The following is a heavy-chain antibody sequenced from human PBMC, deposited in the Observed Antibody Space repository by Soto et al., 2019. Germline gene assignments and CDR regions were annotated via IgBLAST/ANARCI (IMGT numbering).Heavy chain of an antibody. CDR3: AKDRGIAAVPDAILGWFDP. V-gene: IGHV3-23*01. D-gene: IGHD2-2*01. Sequence: GGSLRLSCAASGFTFSSYAMSWVRQAPGKGLEWVSAISGSGGSTYYADSVKGRFTISRDNSKNTLYLQMNSLRAEDTAVYYCAKDRGIAAVPDAILGWFDPWGQGTLVTVSS. CDR2: ISGSGGST. CDR1: GFTFSSYA. J-gene: IGHJ5*02.